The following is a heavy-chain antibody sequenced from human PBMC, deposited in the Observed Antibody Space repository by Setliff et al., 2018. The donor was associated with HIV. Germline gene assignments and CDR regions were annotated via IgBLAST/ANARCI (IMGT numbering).Heavy chain of an antibody. J-gene: IGHJ4*02. CDR3: ARGGAVELWFRYFDF. CDR2: FIPILGKV. Sequence: SVKVSCKASGISFSSYPISWVRQAPGQGLEWMGVFIPILGKVHYAQKFQGRVTITADESTSTAYMGLSSLKSEDTAVYYCARGGAVELWFRYFDFWGQGTPVTVSS. D-gene: IGHD3-16*02. CDR1: GISFSSYP. V-gene: IGHV1-69*10.